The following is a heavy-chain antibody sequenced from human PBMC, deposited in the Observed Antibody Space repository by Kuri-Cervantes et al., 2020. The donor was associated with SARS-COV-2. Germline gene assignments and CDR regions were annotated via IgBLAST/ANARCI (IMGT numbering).Heavy chain of an antibody. CDR2: IYYSGST. J-gene: IGHJ6*03. CDR1: GGSISSYY. D-gene: IGHD5-12*01. V-gene: IGHV4-59*08. CDR3: ARQLRLYSMDV. Sequence: GSLRLSCTVSGGSISSYYWSWIRQPPGKGLEWIGYIYYSGSTNCNPSLKSRVTISVDTSKNQFSLKLSSVTAADTAVYYCARQLRLYSMDVWGKGTTVTVSS.